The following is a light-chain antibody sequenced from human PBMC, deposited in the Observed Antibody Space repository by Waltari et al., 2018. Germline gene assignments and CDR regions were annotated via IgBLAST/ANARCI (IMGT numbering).Light chain of an antibody. V-gene: IGKV1-5*03. CDR3: QQYNSYSPYT. CDR1: QSISSW. Sequence: DIQMTPSPSTLSASVGDRVTITCRARQSISSWLAWYQQKPGKAPKLLIYKASSLESGVPSRFSGSGSGTEFTLTISSLQPDDFATYYCQQYNSYSPYTFGQGTKLEIK. J-gene: IGKJ2*01. CDR2: KAS.